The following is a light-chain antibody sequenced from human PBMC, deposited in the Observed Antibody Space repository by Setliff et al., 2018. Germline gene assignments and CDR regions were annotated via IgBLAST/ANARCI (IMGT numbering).Light chain of an antibody. Sequence: QSALTQPRSVSGSPGQSVTISCTGTSSDVGAYNYVSWYQHHPGKVPKLMVYDVTKRPSGVPDCFSGSKSGNTASLTISGLQAEDEADYYCCSFAGTYYVFGSGTKVTVL. CDR1: SSDVGAYNY. CDR2: DVT. V-gene: IGLV2-11*01. CDR3: CSFAGTYYV. J-gene: IGLJ1*01.